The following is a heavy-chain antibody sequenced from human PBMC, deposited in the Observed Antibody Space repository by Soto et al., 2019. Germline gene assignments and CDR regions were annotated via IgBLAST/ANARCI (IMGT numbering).Heavy chain of an antibody. D-gene: IGHD2-8*02. CDR3: ARTPCRLAFGTVLCYFDY. CDR1: GASITTSY. Sequence: QVQLQESGPGLVKPSATLTLTCTVSGASITTSYWSWIRQPPGKGLEWIGYIFHRGTTNYNPSLESRVSMSVDTSKNQFSLTMTSVTAADTAVYYCARTPCRLAFGTVLCYFDYWGQGTLVTVSS. V-gene: IGHV4-59*01. J-gene: IGHJ4*02. CDR2: IFHRGTT.